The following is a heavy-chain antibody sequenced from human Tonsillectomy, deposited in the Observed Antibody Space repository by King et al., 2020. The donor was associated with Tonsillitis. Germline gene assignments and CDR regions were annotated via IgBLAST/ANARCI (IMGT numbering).Heavy chain of an antibody. V-gene: IGHV3-7*01. CDR1: GFTFDSHW. CDR3: GRGLGWVADY. J-gene: IGHJ4*02. Sequence: VQLVESGGGLVQPGGSLRLSCTASGFTFDSHWMMWFRRAPGKGLEWVATIKEDGSQTLYLDSVKGRFTISRDNAKNIQYLQMNSLKVEDTAVYYCGRGLGWVADYWGQGTLVTVSS. D-gene: IGHD2-15*01. CDR2: IKEDGSQT.